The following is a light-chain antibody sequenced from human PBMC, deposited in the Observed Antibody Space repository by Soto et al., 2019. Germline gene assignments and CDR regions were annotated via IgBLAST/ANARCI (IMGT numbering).Light chain of an antibody. J-gene: IGLJ1*01. CDR3: FSYAHSKYV. Sequence: QSALTQPASVSGSPGQSITISCTGTSSDIGSYDLVSWYQQHPGKVPRLIIYQDIERPSGVSGRFSGSTSGNTASLTISGLPTDDEALYFCFSYAHSKYVFGPGTKVTVL. CDR2: QDI. CDR1: SSDIGSYDL. V-gene: IGLV2-23*01.